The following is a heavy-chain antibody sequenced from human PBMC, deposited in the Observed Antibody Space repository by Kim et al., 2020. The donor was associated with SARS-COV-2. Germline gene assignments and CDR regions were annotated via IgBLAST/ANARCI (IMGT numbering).Heavy chain of an antibody. J-gene: IGHJ4*02. CDR3: AKGLFGDKGWRFDG. Sequence: GGSLRLSCAASGFIFRDYAMNWVRQAPGKGLEWVAGINGDGSDTFYRDSVKGRFSISRDNFRNVVYLQMNSLRSDDAALYFCAKGLFGDKGWRFDGWGQGTLVTVSS. CDR1: GFIFRDYA. V-gene: IGHV3-23*01. CDR2: INGDGSDT. D-gene: IGHD4-17*01.